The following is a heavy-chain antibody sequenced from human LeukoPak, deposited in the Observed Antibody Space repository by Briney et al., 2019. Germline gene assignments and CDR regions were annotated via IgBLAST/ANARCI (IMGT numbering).Heavy chain of an antibody. CDR1: GGSISSGGYS. CDR3: ARRRGPGYFDY. CDR2: IYHSGST. D-gene: IGHD5-12*01. J-gene: IGHJ4*02. V-gene: IGHV4-30-2*01. Sequence: SQTLSLTCAVSGGSISSGGYSWSWIRQPPGKGLEWTGYIYHSGSTYYNPSLKSRVTISVDRSKNQFSLKLSSVTAADTAVYYCARRRGPGYFDYWGQGTLVTVSS.